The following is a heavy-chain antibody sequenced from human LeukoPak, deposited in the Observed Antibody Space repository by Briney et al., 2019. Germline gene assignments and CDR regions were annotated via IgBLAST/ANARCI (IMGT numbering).Heavy chain of an antibody. V-gene: IGHV3-7*01. CDR2: IKQDGSEK. D-gene: IGHD4-17*01. CDR3: ARLPDDYGDYKYFQH. CDR1: GFTFSSYN. Sequence: QTGGSLRLSCAASGFTFSSYNMNWVRQAPGKGLEWVANIKQDGSEKYYVDSVKGRFTISRDNVKNSLYLQMNSLRAEDTAVYYCARLPDDYGDYKYFQHWGQGTLVTVSS. J-gene: IGHJ1*01.